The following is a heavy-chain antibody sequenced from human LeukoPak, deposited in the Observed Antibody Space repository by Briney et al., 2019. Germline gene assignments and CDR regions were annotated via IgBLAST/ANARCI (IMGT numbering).Heavy chain of an antibody. CDR2: IRGDGVEK. CDR3: ARITNSGSYWVFDY. J-gene: IGHJ4*02. CDR1: GITLSSYW. Sequence: PGGSLRLSCVASGITLSSYWLSWARQTPGKGPEWVANIRGDGVEKYYAASVQGRFTISRDNAENSLSLQMNNLRAEDTAVYSCARITNSGSYWVFDYWGQGTLVTVSS. D-gene: IGHD3-22*01. V-gene: IGHV3-7*04.